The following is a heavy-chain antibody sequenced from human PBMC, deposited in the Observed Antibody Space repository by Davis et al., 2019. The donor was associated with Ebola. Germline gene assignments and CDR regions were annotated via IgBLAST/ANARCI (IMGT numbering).Heavy chain of an antibody. CDR3: ARGGAVGDY. J-gene: IGHJ4*02. Sequence: AASVQVSCKASRYTFPSYDINWVRPATGQELAGTGWINPNSGNTGHEQKFQGRVTMTRNTSISTAYMELSSLRSEDTAVYYCARGGAVGDYWGQGTLVTVSS. D-gene: IGHD4-23*01. CDR1: RYTFPSYD. V-gene: IGHV1-8*01. CDR2: INPNSGNT.